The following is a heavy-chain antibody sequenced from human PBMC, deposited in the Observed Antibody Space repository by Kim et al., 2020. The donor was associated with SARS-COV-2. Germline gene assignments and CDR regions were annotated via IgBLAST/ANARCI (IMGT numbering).Heavy chain of an antibody. CDR2: INPNSGGT. J-gene: IGHJ5*02. V-gene: IGHV1-2*04. CDR3: AGDVGTTLNWFDP. D-gene: IGHD1-7*01. CDR1: GYTFTGYY. Sequence: ASVKVSCKASGYTFTGYYMHWVRQAPGQGLEWMGWINPNSGGTNYAQKFQGWVTRTRDTSISTASMELSRLRSDDTAVYYCAGDVGTTLNWFDPWGQRTLVTVTS.